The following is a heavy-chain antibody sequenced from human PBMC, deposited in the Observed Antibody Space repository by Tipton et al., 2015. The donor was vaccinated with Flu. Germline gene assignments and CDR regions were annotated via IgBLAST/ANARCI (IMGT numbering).Heavy chain of an antibody. CDR3: AKDATYYGSVSYPVPFDY. CDR1: GFTFDEYT. Sequence: GSLRLSCATSGFTFDEYTMHWVRQSPGKALEWVSLISWDGSSAFYSDSVRGRFTISRDNHENSLYLHMSSLTTEDTALYYCAKDATYYGSVSYPVPFDYWGQGTLVTVSS. V-gene: IGHV3-43*01. CDR2: ISWDGSSA. J-gene: IGHJ4*02. D-gene: IGHD3-10*01.